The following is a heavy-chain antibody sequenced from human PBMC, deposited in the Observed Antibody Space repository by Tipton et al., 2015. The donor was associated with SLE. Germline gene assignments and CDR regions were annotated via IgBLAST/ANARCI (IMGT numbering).Heavy chain of an antibody. D-gene: IGHD6-13*01. CDR3: AREQAAGPRYFDL. V-gene: IGHV4-61*09. Sequence: TLSLTCTVSGGSISSGSYYWSWIRQPAGKGLEWIGHIYTSGSTNYNPSLKSRVTISVDTSKNQFSLKLSSVTAADTAVYYCAREQAAGPRYFDLWGRGTLVTVSS. CDR2: IYTSGST. J-gene: IGHJ2*01. CDR1: GGSISSGSYY.